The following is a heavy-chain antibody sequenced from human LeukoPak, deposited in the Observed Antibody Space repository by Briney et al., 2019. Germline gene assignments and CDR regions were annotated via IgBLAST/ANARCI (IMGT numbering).Heavy chain of an antibody. CDR1: GYTLTELS. D-gene: IGHD2-2*03. J-gene: IGHJ4*02. Sequence: ASVKVSCKVSGYTLTELSMHWVRQAPGKGLEWMGGFDPEDGETIYAQKFQGSVTMTEDTSTDTAYMELSSLRSEDTAVYYCAVDLNVLDMFDYWGQGTLVTVSS. CDR2: FDPEDGET. V-gene: IGHV1-24*01. CDR3: AVDLNVLDMFDY.